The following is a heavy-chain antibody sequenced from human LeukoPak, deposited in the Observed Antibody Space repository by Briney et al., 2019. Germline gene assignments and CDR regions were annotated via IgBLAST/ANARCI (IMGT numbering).Heavy chain of an antibody. V-gene: IGHV3-23*01. CDR1: GFTFSSYA. CDR2: ISGSGGTT. CDR3: AKGYYYGSGSYDY. Sequence: GGSLRLSCAASGFTFSSYAMSWVRQAPGKGLEWVSSISGSGGTTYYADSVKGRFTISRDNSKNTLFLQMNSLRAEDTAVYYCAKGYYYGSGSYDYWGQGTLVTVSS. J-gene: IGHJ4*02. D-gene: IGHD3-10*01.